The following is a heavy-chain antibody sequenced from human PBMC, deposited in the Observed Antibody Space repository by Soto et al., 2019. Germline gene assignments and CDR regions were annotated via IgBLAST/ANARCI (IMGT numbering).Heavy chain of an antibody. J-gene: IGHJ4*02. CDR1: GFTVNSNY. CDR3: ATLTKYDILTGFYPC. D-gene: IGHD3-9*01. Sequence: EVQLVESGGGLVQPGGSLRLSCAASGFTVNSNYMSWVRQAPGKGLEWVSVIYSDGSTYYADSVKGRFIISRENSNNTLYFQMNSLRAEDTSVYYCATLTKYDILTGFYPCWGQGTLVTVSS. CDR2: IYSDGST. V-gene: IGHV3-66*01.